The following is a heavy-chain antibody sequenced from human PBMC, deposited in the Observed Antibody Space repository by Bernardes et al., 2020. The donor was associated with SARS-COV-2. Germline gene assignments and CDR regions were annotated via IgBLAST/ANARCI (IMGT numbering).Heavy chain of an antibody. CDR2: VNPRSGNT. CDR3: ARRRFLDY. V-gene: IGHV1-8*01. CDR1: GYTFNTYD. Sequence: ASMKVSCKGSGYTFNTYDINWVRQAPGQGLEWMGWVNPRSGNTAYAQKFRDRVTMSRDTSTDTVYMELTSLTSEDTAMYYCARRRFLDYWGQGTLVTVSS. J-gene: IGHJ4*02. D-gene: IGHD3-3*01.